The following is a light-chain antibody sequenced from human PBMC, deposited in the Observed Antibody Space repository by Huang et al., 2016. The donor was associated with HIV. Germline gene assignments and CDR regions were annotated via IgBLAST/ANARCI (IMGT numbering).Light chain of an antibody. V-gene: IGKV3-11*01. CDR2: DAS. Sequence: EIVLTQSPATLSLSPGERATLSCRASQSVSSYLAWYQQKPGQAPRLLIYDASTRAPGIPARFSGSGSGTDFTLTISSLEPEDFAVYYCQQRSNWRTFGQGTRLEIK. J-gene: IGKJ5*01. CDR3: QQRSNWRT. CDR1: QSVSSY.